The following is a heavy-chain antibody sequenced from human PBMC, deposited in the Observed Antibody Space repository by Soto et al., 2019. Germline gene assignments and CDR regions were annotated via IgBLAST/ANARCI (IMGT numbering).Heavy chain of an antibody. CDR3: ARQYGSGSQYFDH. D-gene: IGHD3-10*01. J-gene: IGHJ4*02. CDR1: GGSIGGRNG. CDR2: IYHSGST. V-gene: IGHV4-4*02. Sequence: SETLSLTCAVSGGSIGGRNGWGWVRQPPGKGLEWIGEIYHSGSTNYNPSLKSRVTISVDKSKNQFSLKLSSVIAADTAVYYCARQYGSGSQYFDHWGQGTLVTVSS.